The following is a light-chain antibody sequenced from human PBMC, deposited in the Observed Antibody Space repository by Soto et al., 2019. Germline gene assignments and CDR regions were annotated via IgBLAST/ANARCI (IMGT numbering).Light chain of an antibody. CDR3: LQDYISRT. Sequence: AIETTQKTSSLSASVGDRVTITCRASQGIRNDLGWFQQKPGKAPKLLIYGATRLQRGVPSRFSGSGSGTDFTLTISSLQPEDYATYYCLQDYISRTFGQGTKQDIK. CDR2: GAT. CDR1: QGIRND. V-gene: IGKV1-6*01. J-gene: IGKJ1*01.